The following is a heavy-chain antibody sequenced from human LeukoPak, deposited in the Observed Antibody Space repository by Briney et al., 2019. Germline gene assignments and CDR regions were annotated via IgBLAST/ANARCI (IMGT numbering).Heavy chain of an antibody. V-gene: IGHV4-59*01. Sequence: KPSETLSLTCSLYGGSISDYYWNWIRQPPGKGLEWIGYIYYSGSTTYNPSLKSRVTMSLDTSKNQFSLRLSSVTAADTAVYYCARGSWCSYTNCMLRPFDYWGQGSLVTVYS. CDR1: GGSISDYY. J-gene: IGHJ4*02. CDR2: IYYSGST. D-gene: IGHD2-2*01. CDR3: ARGSWCSYTNCMLRPFDY.